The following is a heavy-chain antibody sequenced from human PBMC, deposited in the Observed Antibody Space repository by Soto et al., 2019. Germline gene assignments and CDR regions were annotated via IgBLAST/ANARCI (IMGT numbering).Heavy chain of an antibody. CDR3: AIFDDAFAI. CDR1: GFTFSRNA. CDR2: ISGSGGST. Sequence: PGGSLRLSCAVSGFTFSRNAMTWVRQAPGKGLEWVSGISGSGGSTYYADSVKGRFTISRDNSKNTLYLQMNSLRAEDTAVYYCAIFDDAFAIWGQGTMVTVSS. V-gene: IGHV3-23*01. J-gene: IGHJ3*02.